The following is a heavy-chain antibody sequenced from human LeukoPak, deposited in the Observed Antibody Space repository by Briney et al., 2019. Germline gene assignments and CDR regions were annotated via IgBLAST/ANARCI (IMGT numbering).Heavy chain of an antibody. CDR1: GGSISSTSYY. Sequence: SETLSLTCIVSGGSISSTSYYWGWIRQPPGKGLEWIGSIYYSGSSYYNPSLKSRVTISVDTSKNQFSLKLSSVTAADTAVYYCARGRGGRGGNFDYWGQGTLVTVSS. CDR2: IYYSGSS. D-gene: IGHD3-16*01. CDR3: ARGRGGRGGNFDY. V-gene: IGHV4-39*07. J-gene: IGHJ4*02.